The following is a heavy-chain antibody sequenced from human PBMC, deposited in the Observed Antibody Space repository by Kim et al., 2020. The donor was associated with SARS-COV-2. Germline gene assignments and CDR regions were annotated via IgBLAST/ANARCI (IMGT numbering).Heavy chain of an antibody. Sequence: SVKVSCKASGGTFSTYAISWVRQVPGQGLEWIGGIIPIFGRGNYAQKFQGRVTISADESTSTAYMELISLRSEDTAVYFCARKILGATTYYGMDAWGQG. D-gene: IGHD1-26*01. CDR3: ARKILGATTYYGMDA. V-gene: IGHV1-69*13. CDR2: IIPIFGRG. J-gene: IGHJ6*01. CDR1: GGTFSTYA.